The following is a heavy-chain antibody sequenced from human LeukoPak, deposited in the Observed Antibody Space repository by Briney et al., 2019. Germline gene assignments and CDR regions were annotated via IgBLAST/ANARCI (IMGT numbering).Heavy chain of an antibody. D-gene: IGHD3-22*01. V-gene: IGHV4-31*03. CDR1: GGSISSGGYY. J-gene: IGHJ1*01. CDR3: ARDPRKYYYDSSGNPTEPQYFQH. CDR2: IYYSGST. Sequence: SETLSLTCTVSGGSISSGGYYWSWIRQHPGKGLEWIGYIYYSGSTYYNPSLKSRVTISVDTSKNQFSLKLSSVTAADTAVYYCARDPRKYYYDSSGNPTEPQYFQHWGQGTLVTVSS.